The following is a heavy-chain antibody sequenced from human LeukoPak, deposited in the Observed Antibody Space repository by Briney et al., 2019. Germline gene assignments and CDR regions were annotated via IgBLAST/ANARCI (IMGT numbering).Heavy chain of an antibody. J-gene: IGHJ4*02. CDR2: ISSSSSYI. CDR3: AKDYSAYNYLADFDY. V-gene: IGHV3-21*04. Sequence: KAGGSLRLSCAASGFTFSSYSMNWVRQAPGKGLEWVSSISSSSSYIYYADSVKGRFTISRDNAKNSLYLQMDGMRAEDTAVYYCAKDYSAYNYLADFDYWGQGTLVTVSS. D-gene: IGHD5-24*01. CDR1: GFTFSSYS.